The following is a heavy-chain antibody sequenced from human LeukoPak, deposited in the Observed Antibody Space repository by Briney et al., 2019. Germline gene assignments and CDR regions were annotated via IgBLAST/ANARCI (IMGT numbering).Heavy chain of an antibody. V-gene: IGHV4-39*01. CDR2: IYYSGSS. CDR3: ASGIAVAGPRIGY. J-gene: IGHJ4*02. Sequence: SETLSLTCSVSGGSISSSSSYWGWIRQPPGKGLEWIGSIYYSGSSFDNPALKSRVTISVDTSKNQFSLKLSSVTAADTAVYYCASGIAVAGPRIGYWGQGTLVTVSS. CDR1: GGSISSSSSY. D-gene: IGHD6-19*01.